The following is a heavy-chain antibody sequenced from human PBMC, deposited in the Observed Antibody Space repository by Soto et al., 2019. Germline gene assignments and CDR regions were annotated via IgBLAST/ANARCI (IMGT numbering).Heavy chain of an antibody. J-gene: IGHJ3*02. V-gene: IGHV3-15*07. D-gene: IGHD6-6*01. CDR2: IKSKTDGGTT. CDR3: TTGFTRLAAFDI. Sequence: APWKGLEWVGRIKSKTDGGTTDYAATVKGRFTISRDDSKNTLYLQMTSLKTEDTAVYYCTTGFTRLAAFDIWGQGKSVTVSS.